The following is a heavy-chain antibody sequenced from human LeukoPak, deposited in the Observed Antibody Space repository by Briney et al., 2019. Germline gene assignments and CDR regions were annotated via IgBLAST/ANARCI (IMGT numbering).Heavy chain of an antibody. Sequence: PGGSLRLSCAASGFTFSIHWMTWVRQAPGKGLEWVANINEDRSAKYYVDSVKGRFTISRDNAKNTVFLQMSSLRAEDTAVYYCAGRGNGDSFWGQGTMVTVSS. V-gene: IGHV3-7*01. CDR2: INEDRSAK. CDR1: GFTFSIHW. CDR3: AGRGNGDSF. D-gene: IGHD2-21*01. J-gene: IGHJ3*01.